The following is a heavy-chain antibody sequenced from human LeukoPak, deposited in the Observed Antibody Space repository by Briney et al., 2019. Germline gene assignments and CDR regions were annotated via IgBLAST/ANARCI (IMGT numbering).Heavy chain of an antibody. Sequence: PGGSLRLSCAASGFTFSSYSMNWVRQAPGKGLEWVSSISSSSSYIYYADSVKGRFTISRDNAKNSLYLQMNSLRAEDTAVYYCVRAVQRYYYDRSYMDVWGKGTTVTVSS. CDR2: ISSSSSYI. CDR3: VRAVQRYYYDRSYMDV. J-gene: IGHJ6*03. D-gene: IGHD3-22*01. V-gene: IGHV3-21*01. CDR1: GFTFSSYS.